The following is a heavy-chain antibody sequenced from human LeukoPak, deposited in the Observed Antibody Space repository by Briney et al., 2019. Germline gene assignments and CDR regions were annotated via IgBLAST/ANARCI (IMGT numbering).Heavy chain of an antibody. D-gene: IGHD3-10*01. J-gene: IGHJ5*02. V-gene: IGHV3-23*01. CDR1: GFTFSSYA. CDR2: ISGYGGST. Sequence: GGSLRLSCAASGFTFSSYAMYWVRQAPGKGLEWLSSISGYGGSTYYADSVKGRFTISRDNSKNTLYLQMNSLGADDTAVYFCAKDPRGSHNWLDPWGQGTLVTVSS. CDR3: AKDPRGSHNWLDP.